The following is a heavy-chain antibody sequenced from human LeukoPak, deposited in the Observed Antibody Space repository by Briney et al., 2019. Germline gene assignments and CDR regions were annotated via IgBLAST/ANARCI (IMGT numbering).Heavy chain of an antibody. CDR2: ISGSGNNI. J-gene: IGHJ4*02. Sequence: GGSLRLSCAASGFTFSDYYMSWIRQAPGKGLEWVSYISGSGNNIYYADSVKGRFTISRDNAKNSLYLQMNSLRAEDTAVYYRARDWAGGPHDYWGQGTLVTVSS. D-gene: IGHD3-10*01. CDR1: GFTFSDYY. V-gene: IGHV3-11*04. CDR3: ARDWAGGPHDY.